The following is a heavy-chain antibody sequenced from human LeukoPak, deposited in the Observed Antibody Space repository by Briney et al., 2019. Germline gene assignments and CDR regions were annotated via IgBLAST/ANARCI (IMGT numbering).Heavy chain of an antibody. J-gene: IGHJ4*02. CDR3: ARDRSGPFDS. D-gene: IGHD3-10*01. CDR1: GGTFSSYA. CDR2: ISVYNGNT. V-gene: IGHV1-18*01. Sequence: GASVKVSCKASGGTFSSYAISWVRQAPGQGLEWMGWISVYNGNTNYAQKLQGRLTLTTDTSTSSAYMELRSLRSDDTAIYYCARDRSGPFDSWGQGTLVTVSS.